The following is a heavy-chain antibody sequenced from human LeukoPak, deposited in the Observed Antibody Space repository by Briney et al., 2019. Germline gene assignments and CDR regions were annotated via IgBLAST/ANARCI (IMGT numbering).Heavy chain of an antibody. V-gene: IGHV3-11*01. CDR2: ISSSGSTI. D-gene: IGHD6-13*01. CDR3: ARSVYGAYSSSWYGAFDI. Sequence: PGGSLRLSCAASGFTFSDYYMSWIRQAPGKGLEWVSYISSSGSTIYYADPVKGRFTISRDNAKNSLYLQMNSLRAEDTAVYYCARSVYGAYSSSWYGAFDIWGQGTMVTVSS. CDR1: GFTFSDYY. J-gene: IGHJ3*02.